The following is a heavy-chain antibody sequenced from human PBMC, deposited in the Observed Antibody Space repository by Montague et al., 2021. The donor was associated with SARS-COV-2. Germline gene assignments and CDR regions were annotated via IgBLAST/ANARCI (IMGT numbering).Heavy chain of an antibody. CDR2: TYYRSNWYN. CDR1: GDSVSNNSAA. J-gene: IGHJ4*02. V-gene: IGHV6-1*01. Sequence: CAISGDSVSNNSAAWNWIRQSPSRGLEWLGRTYYRSNWYNDSAVSVKSRISINPDTSKNQFSLQLNSVTPEDTALYYCAREITGGYSGYEAFYFDNWGQGTLVTVSS. CDR3: AREITGGYSGYEAFYFDN. D-gene: IGHD5-12*01.